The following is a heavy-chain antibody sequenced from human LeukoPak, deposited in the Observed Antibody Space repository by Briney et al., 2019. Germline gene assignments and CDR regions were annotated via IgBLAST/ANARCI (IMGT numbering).Heavy chain of an antibody. CDR1: GFTFSSY. Sequence: GSLRLSCAASGFTFSSYWSWIRQPPGKGLEWIGEINHSGSTNYNPSLKSRVTISVDTSKNQFSLKLSSVTAADTAVYYCARLRPPVKPRYSGNYHYFDYWGQGTLVTVSS. CDR2: INHSGST. J-gene: IGHJ4*02. V-gene: IGHV4-34*01. CDR3: ARLRPPVKPRYSGNYHYFDY. D-gene: IGHD1-26*01.